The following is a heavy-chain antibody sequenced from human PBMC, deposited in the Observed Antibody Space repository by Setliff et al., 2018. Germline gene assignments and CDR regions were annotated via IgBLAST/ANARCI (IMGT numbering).Heavy chain of an antibody. V-gene: IGHV4-39*02. CDR3: ARMAVRVASRPSRPLDYYYYMDF. CDR1: GGPISSSNYY. Sequence: KTSETLSLTCTVSGGPISSSNYYWGWIRQPPGKGLEWIGSINYRGNTHDNPSLRSRVTMSVDTSKSHFSLRLSSLTAADTAVYYCARMAVRVASRPSRPLDYYYYMDFWGKGATVTVSS. CDR2: INYRGNT. D-gene: IGHD6-6*01. J-gene: IGHJ6*03.